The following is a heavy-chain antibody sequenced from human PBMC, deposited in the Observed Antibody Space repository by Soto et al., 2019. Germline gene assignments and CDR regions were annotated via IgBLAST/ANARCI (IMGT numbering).Heavy chain of an antibody. D-gene: IGHD3-22*01. V-gene: IGHV4-34*01. CDR2: MSQGGDT. CDR1: GGSLNGYF. Sequence: QVQLQQWGAGLLKPSETLSLTCTVYGGSLNGYFWSWIRQPPGKGLEWIGEMSQGGDTNYNSSLKSRLSISIDTSKNQFSLHPKSVTAADTAVYFCARENWTYDYEGFIDFWGQGNLVTVSS. CDR3: ARENWTYDYEGFIDF. J-gene: IGHJ4*02.